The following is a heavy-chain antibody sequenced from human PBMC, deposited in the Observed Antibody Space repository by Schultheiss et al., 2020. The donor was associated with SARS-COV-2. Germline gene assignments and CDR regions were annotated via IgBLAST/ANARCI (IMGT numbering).Heavy chain of an antibody. V-gene: IGHV1-3*01. Sequence: ASVKVSCKASGYTFTSYAMHWVRQAPGQRLEWMGWINAGNGNTKYSQKFQGRVTMTTGTSTSTAYMELRSLRSDDTAVYYCARANTVTSWGRYYYYGMDVWGQGTTVTVSS. CDR3: ARANTVTSWGRYYYYGMDV. D-gene: IGHD4-11*01. J-gene: IGHJ6*02. CDR1: GYTFTSYA. CDR2: INAGNGNT.